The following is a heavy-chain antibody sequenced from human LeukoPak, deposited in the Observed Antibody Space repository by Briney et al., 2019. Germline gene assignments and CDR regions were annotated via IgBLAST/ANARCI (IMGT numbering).Heavy chain of an antibody. CDR1: GFTFSSYA. CDR2: ISYDGSNK. Sequence: GGSLRLSCAASGFTFSSYAMHWVRQAPGKGLEWVAVISYDGSNKYYADSVKGRFTISRDNSKNTLYLRMNSLRAEDTAVYYCARVRGVIESGPGRYWGQGTLVTVSS. CDR3: ARVRGVIESGPGRY. V-gene: IGHV3-30*04. D-gene: IGHD3-10*01. J-gene: IGHJ4*02.